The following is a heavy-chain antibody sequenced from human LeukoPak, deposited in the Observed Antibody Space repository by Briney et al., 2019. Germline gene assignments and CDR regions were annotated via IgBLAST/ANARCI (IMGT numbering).Heavy chain of an antibody. D-gene: IGHD4-17*01. Sequence: SVKVSCKASGGTFSSYAISWVRQAPGQGLGWMGRITPIFGTANYAQKFQGRVTITADKSTSTAYMELSSLRSEDTAVYYCARDETYGAPGDIWGQGTMVTVSS. J-gene: IGHJ3*02. CDR2: ITPIFGTA. CDR3: ARDETYGAPGDI. CDR1: GGTFSSYA. V-gene: IGHV1-69*06.